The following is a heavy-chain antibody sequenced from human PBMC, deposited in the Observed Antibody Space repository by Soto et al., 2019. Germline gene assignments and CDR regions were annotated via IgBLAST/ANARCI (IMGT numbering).Heavy chain of an antibody. J-gene: IGHJ6*03. V-gene: IGHV3-9*01. CDR3: ARLGYYYYMDV. CDR2: ISWNSGSI. D-gene: IGHD6-19*01. Sequence: EVQLVESGGGLVQPGRSLRLSCAASGFTFDDYAMHWVRQAPGKGLEWVSGISWNSGSIGYADSVKGRFTISRDNAKNSLYLQMNSLRAEDTALYYCARLGYYYYMDVWGKGTTVTLSS. CDR1: GFTFDDYA.